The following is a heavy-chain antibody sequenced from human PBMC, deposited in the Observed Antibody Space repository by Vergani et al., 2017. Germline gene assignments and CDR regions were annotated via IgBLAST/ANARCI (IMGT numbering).Heavy chain of an antibody. V-gene: IGHV4-59*10. CDR2: IYTSGST. J-gene: IGHJ4*02. CDR3: ARQASYGSFFFDY. Sequence: QVQLQQWGAGLLKPSETLSLTCAVYGGSFSGYYWSWIRQPPGKGLEWIGRIYTSGSTNYNPSLKSRVTISVDTSKNQFSLKLSSVTAADTAVYYCARQASYGSFFFDYWGQGTLVTVSS. D-gene: IGHD5-18*01. CDR1: GGSFSGYY.